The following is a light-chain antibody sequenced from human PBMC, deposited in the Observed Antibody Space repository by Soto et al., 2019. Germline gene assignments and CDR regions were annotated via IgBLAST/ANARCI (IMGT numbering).Light chain of an antibody. CDR3: QTWGTGIRV. Sequence: QSVLTQSPSASASLGASVKLTCTLSSGHNNYAIAWHQQQPEKGPRYLMKLNSDGSHSRGDGIPDRFSGSSSGAERYLTISSLQSEDEADYYCQTWGTGIRVFGGGTKLTVL. J-gene: IGLJ3*02. CDR1: SGHNNYA. CDR2: LNSDGSH. V-gene: IGLV4-69*01.